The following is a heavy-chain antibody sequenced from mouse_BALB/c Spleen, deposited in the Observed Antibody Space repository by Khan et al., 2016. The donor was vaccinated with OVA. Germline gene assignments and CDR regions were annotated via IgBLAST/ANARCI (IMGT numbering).Heavy chain of an antibody. Sequence: QVQLKESGPGLVAPSQSLSITCTVSGFSLSNYGVSWVRQPPGKGLEWLGVIWGDGNTNYHSALISRLSISKNDYKSQVFLQMHSLQTDDTATYYCGNIYFGDAWFTYWGQGTLVTVSA. J-gene: IGHJ3*01. CDR2: IWGDGNT. D-gene: IGHD2-13*01. CDR3: GNIYFGDAWFTY. CDR1: GFSLSNYG. V-gene: IGHV2-3*01.